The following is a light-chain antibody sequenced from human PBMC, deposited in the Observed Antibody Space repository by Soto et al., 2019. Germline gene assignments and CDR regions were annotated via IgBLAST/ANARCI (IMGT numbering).Light chain of an antibody. Sequence: QSALTQPASVSGSPGQSITISCTGTSSDVGGYNYVSWYQQHPGKAPKLMIYEVSNRPSGVSNRCSGSKSGNTASLTISGRQAEVEADYYCSSYTSSSTLVFGTGTKLTVL. CDR1: SSDVGGYNY. V-gene: IGLV2-14*01. J-gene: IGLJ1*01. CDR3: SSYTSSSTLV. CDR2: EVS.